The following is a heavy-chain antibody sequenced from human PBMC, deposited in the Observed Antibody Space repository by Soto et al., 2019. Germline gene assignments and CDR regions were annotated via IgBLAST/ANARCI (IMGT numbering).Heavy chain of an antibody. Sequence: GGSLRLSCTASCFTFGYYAMSWFRQAPGKGPEGVGFIRSKAYGGTTEYAASVKGRITISRDDSKSIAYLQMKSLKTEDTAVYYCTRVLRFLEWLLHDYYYYGMDVWGQGTTVTVSS. V-gene: IGHV3-49*03. D-gene: IGHD3-3*01. CDR3: TRVLRFLEWLLHDYYYYGMDV. J-gene: IGHJ6*02. CDR2: IRSKAYGGTT. CDR1: CFTFGYYA.